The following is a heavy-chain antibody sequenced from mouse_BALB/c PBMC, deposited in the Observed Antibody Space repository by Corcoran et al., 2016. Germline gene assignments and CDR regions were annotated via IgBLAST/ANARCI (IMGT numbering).Heavy chain of an antibody. D-gene: IGHD2-1*01. CDR1: GYTFTNYG. J-gene: IGHJ2*01. Sequence: QIQLVQSGPELKKPGETVKISCKASGYTFTNYGMNWVKQAPGKSLKWMGWINTYTGEPTYADDFKGRLAFSLETSASTAYLQINNLKNEDTATYVCARYYGNPAWCQGTTLTVSS. CDR3: ARYYGNPA. CDR2: INTYTGEP. V-gene: IGHV9-3-1*01.